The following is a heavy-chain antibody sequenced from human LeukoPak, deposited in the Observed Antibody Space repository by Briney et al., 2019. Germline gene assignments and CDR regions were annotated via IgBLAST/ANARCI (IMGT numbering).Heavy chain of an antibody. CDR3: ATRKGYCSSTSCYRSPLGY. D-gene: IGHD2-2*01. CDR2: IYASGST. J-gene: IGHJ4*02. V-gene: IGHV4-4*07. CDR1: GGSISNYY. Sequence: SETLSLTCTVSGGSISNYYWSWIRQPPGKGLEWIGCIYASGSTNYNPSLKSRVTMSVDTSKKQFSLKLSSVTAADTAVYYCATRKGYCSSTSCYRSPLGYWGQGTLVTVSS.